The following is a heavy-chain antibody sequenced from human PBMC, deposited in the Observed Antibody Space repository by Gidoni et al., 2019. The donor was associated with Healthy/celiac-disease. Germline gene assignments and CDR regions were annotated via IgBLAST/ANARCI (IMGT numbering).Heavy chain of an antibody. CDR3: TTYYYDSSGYAPPRRDV. V-gene: IGHV3-15*01. J-gene: IGHJ6*02. Sequence: EVQLVESGGGLVKPGGSPRLSCAASGFTFSNARLSWVRQAPGKGLEWVGRIKSKTDGGTTDYAAPVKGRFTISRDDSKNTLYLQMNSLKTEDTAVYYCTTYYYDSSGYAPPRRDVWGQGTTVTVSS. CDR1: GFTFSNAR. CDR2: IKSKTDGGTT. D-gene: IGHD3-22*01.